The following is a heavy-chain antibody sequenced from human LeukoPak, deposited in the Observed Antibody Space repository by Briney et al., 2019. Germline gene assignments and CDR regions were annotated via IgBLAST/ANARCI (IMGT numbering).Heavy chain of an antibody. D-gene: IGHD3-22*01. V-gene: IGHV3-7*01. J-gene: IGHJ4*02. CDR2: ISQDRGAK. CDR3: ATSHDSSGNN. CDR1: GFTLSSYW. Sequence: PGRSLRPACAASGFTLSSYWTASVRQAPGKGLECVGNISQDRGAKFSVDSVKGRFTISRDNARNSLYLQMNNLRVEDTGIYYCATSHDSSGNNWGQGTLVTVSS.